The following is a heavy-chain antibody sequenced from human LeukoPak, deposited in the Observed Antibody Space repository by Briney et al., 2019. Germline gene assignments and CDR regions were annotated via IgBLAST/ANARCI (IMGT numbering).Heavy chain of an antibody. J-gene: IGHJ4*02. V-gene: IGHV4-39*01. D-gene: IGHD6-19*01. CDR3: ARSSGWFPPDY. CDR1: GFTFSSYA. CDR2: IYYSGST. Sequence: GSLRLSCAASGFTFSSYAMSWVRQAPGKGLEWIGTIYYSGSTYYNPSLKSRVTISVDTSKNKFSLKLSSVTAADTAVYYCARSSGWFPPDYWGRGTLVTASS.